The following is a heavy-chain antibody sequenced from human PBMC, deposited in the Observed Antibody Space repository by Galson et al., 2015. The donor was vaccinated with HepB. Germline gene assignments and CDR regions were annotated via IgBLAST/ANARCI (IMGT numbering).Heavy chain of an antibody. CDR3: ARARIFGELFS. D-gene: IGHD3-10*01. Sequence: SVKVSCKASGYTFTGYYMHWVRQAPGQGLEWMGWINPDSSDTNYAQKFQGRVTMTWDTSISTAYMELSRLRSDDTAVYYCARARIFGELFSWGQGTLVTVSS. V-gene: IGHV1-2*02. J-gene: IGHJ5*02. CDR1: GYTFTGYY. CDR2: INPDSSDT.